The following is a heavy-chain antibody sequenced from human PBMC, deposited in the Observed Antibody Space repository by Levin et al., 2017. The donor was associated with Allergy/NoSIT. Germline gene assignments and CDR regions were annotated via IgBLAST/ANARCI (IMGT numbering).Heavy chain of an antibody. V-gene: IGHV3-72*01. CDR2: TRNKAKSYTT. J-gene: IGHJ6*02. Sequence: GESLKISCAASGFRFSDHYMDWVRQAPGKGLEWVGRTRNKAKSYTTEYAASVKDRFTVSRDDSRNSLFLQMSSLKTEDTAVYYCARGATATTNYDYGLDVWGQGTTVTVSS. CDR3: ARGATATTNYDYGLDV. CDR1: GFRFSDHY. D-gene: IGHD4-11*01.